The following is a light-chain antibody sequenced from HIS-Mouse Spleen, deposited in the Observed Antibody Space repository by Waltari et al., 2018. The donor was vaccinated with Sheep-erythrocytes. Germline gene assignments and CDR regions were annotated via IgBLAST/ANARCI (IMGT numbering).Light chain of an antibody. CDR1: SSEVGGFTY. CDR3: CSYAGSYNHV. CDR2: DVS. V-gene: IGLV2-11*01. Sequence: QSALTQHRSVSGSPGQSVTITCTVTSSEVGGFTYVAWYQQHPGKAPKLMIYDVSKRPSGVPDRFSGSKSGNTASLTISGLQAEDEADYYCCSYAGSYNHVFATGTKVTVL. J-gene: IGLJ1*01.